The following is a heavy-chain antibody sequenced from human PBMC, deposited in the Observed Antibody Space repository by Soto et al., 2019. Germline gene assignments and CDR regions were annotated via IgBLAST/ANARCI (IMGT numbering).Heavy chain of an antibody. CDR3: ARATYYYDSSGYAAYYFDY. CDR2: IDWDDDK. Sequence: SGPTLVNPTQTLTLTCTFSGFSLSTSGMCVSWIRQPPGKALEWLARIDWDDDKYYSTSLKTRLTISKDTSKNQVVLTMTNMDPVDTATYYCARATYYYDSSGYAAYYFDYWGQGTLVTV. J-gene: IGHJ4*02. CDR1: GFSLSTSGMC. D-gene: IGHD3-22*01. V-gene: IGHV2-70*11.